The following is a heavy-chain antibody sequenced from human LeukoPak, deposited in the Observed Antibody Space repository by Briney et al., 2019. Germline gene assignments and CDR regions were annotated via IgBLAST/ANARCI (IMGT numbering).Heavy chain of an antibody. J-gene: IGHJ4*02. D-gene: IGHD3-3*01. V-gene: IGHV4-31*03. CDR2: IYYSGST. CDR1: GGSISSGGYY. Sequence: SETLSLTCTVSGGSISSGGYYWSWIRQHPGKGLEWIGYIYYSGSTYYNPSLKSRVTISVDTSKNQFSLKLSSVTAADTAVYYCARRFLEWLFFDYWGQGTLVTVSS. CDR3: ARRFLEWLFFDY.